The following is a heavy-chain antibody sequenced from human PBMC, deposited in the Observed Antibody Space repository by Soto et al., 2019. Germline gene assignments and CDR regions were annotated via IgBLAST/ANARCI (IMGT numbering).Heavy chain of an antibody. J-gene: IGHJ3*02. D-gene: IGHD3-22*01. CDR1: GFTFSSYS. CDR2: INSSSSYI. CDR3: ASPHYYDSRGYHGAFDS. V-gene: IGHV3-21*01. Sequence: EVQLVESGGGLVKPGGSLRLSCAASGFTFSSYSMNWVRQAPGKGLEWVSSINSSSSYIYYAYSVKCRFTISRDNAQNSLYLQLNSLRADDTAVYYCASPHYYDSRGYHGAFDSWGQGTMVTVSS.